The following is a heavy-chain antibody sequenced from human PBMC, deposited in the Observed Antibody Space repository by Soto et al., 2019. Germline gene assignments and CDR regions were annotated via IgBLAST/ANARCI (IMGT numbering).Heavy chain of an antibody. V-gene: IGHV1-8*01. CDR2: MNPNSGNT. Sequence: GASVKVSCKASGYTFTSYDINWVRQATGQGLERMGWMNPNSGNTGYAQKFQGRVTMTRNTSISTAYMELSSLRSEDTAVYYCSRERSAAGTGWFDPWGQGTLVTVSS. J-gene: IGHJ5*02. CDR3: SRERSAAGTGWFDP. CDR1: GYTFTSYD. D-gene: IGHD6-13*01.